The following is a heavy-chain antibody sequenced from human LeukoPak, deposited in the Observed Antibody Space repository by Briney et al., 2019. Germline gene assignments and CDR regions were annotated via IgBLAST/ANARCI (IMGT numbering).Heavy chain of an antibody. J-gene: IGHJ6*03. V-gene: IGHV1-69*05. Sequence: SVKVSCKASGGAFSSYAISWVRQAPGQGLEWMGGIIPIFGTANYAQKFQGRVTITTDESTSTAYMELSSLRSEDTAVYYCARTVANYYYYYMDVWGKGTTVTVSS. CDR1: GGAFSSYA. CDR3: ARTVANYYYYYMDV. D-gene: IGHD5-12*01. CDR2: IIPIFGTA.